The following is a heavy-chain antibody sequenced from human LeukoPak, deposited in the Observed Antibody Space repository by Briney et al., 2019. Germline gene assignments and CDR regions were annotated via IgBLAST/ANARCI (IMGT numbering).Heavy chain of an antibody. V-gene: IGHV3-48*03. J-gene: IGHJ4*02. CDR3: ASSQQWLEPFDY. Sequence: PGGSLRLSCAASGFTFSSYAMSWVRQAPGKGLEWVSYISSSGSTIYYADSVKGRFTISRDNAKNSLYLQMNSLRAEDTAVYYCASSQQWLEPFDYWGQGTLVTVSS. D-gene: IGHD6-19*01. CDR2: ISSSGSTI. CDR1: GFTFSSYA.